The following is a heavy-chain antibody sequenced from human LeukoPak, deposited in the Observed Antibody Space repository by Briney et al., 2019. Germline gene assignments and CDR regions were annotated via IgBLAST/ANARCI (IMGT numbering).Heavy chain of an antibody. J-gene: IGHJ4*02. V-gene: IGHV3-23*01. Sequence: PGGSLRLSCAASGFTFSSYGMSWVRQAPGKGLEWVSGISGGGGSTYYADSVKGRFTISRDNSKNTLYLQMNSLRAEDTAVYYCAKDSRAPATAINWSQGTLVTVSS. CDR2: ISGGGGST. CDR3: AKDSRAPATAIN. CDR1: GFTFSSYG. D-gene: IGHD2-2*01.